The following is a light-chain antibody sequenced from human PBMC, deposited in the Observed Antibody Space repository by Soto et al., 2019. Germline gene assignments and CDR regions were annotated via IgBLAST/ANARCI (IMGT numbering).Light chain of an antibody. CDR2: EDN. CDR3: QSYHSSTPDV. J-gene: IGLJ1*01. V-gene: IGLV6-57*03. Sequence: NFMLTQPHSVSESPGKTVTISCTRSSGSIAGGYVQWYQQRPGSAPPTVIYEDNQRPSGVPDRFSGSIDRSSNSASLTISGLKTEDEADYYCQSYHSSTPDVFGTGTKLTVL. CDR1: SGSIAGGY.